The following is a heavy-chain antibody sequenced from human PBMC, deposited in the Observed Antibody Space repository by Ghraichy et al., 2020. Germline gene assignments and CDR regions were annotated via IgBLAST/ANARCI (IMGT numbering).Heavy chain of an antibody. D-gene: IGHD6-19*01. Sequence: GGSLRLSCAASGFTFSSYGMHWVRQAPGKGLEWVAVISYDGSNKYYADSVKGRFTISRDNSKNTLYLQMNSLRAEDTAVYYCAKVADSSGWPWGQGTLVTVSS. CDR1: GFTFSSYG. J-gene: IGHJ4*02. V-gene: IGHV3-30*18. CDR2: ISYDGSNK. CDR3: AKVADSSGWP.